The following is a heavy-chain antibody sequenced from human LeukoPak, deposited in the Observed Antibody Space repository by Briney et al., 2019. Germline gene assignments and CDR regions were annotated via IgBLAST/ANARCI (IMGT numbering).Heavy chain of an antibody. V-gene: IGHV1-2*02. D-gene: IGHD6-13*01. CDR1: GYTFTGSS. J-gene: IGHJ4*02. CDR2: INPNRGNT. CDR3: ARWYTGSWGYFDY. Sequence: ASQKISCKASGYTFTGSSIHCVRQTPGQRLEWMGWINPNRGNTNHAQKFQGRVAMTRDTSINTAYMEVSSLGSDNTAVYYCARWYTGSWGYFDYWGQGTLVTVSS.